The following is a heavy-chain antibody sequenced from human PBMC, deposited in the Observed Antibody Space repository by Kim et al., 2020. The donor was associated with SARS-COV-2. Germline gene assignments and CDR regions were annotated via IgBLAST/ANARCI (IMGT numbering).Heavy chain of an antibody. Sequence: YAAPVKGRFTISRDDSKNTLYLQMNSLKTEDTAVYYCTTPRVPAAFRFDPWGQGTLVTVSS. V-gene: IGHV3-15*01. D-gene: IGHD2-2*01. CDR3: TTPRVPAAFRFDP. J-gene: IGHJ5*02.